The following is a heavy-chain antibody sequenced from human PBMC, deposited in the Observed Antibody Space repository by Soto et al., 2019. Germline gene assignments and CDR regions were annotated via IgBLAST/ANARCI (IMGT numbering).Heavy chain of an antibody. CDR2: ILNDGSNR. Sequence: QVQLVESGGGVVQPGRSLRLSCAASGFTFSHYGMHWVRQAPGKGLEWVAVILNDGSNRYHADSVKDRFTISRDNSKNTLYLQMNSMRAEDPAVYYCARDDEYSGNGMDVWGQGTTVTVS. D-gene: IGHD3-10*01. CDR1: GFTFSHYG. J-gene: IGHJ6*02. CDR3: ARDDEYSGNGMDV. V-gene: IGHV3-33*01.